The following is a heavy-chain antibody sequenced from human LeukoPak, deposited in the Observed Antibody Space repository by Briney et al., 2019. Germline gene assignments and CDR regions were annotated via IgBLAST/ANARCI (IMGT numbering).Heavy chain of an antibody. CDR3: AREGVLVAGRRHLDY. J-gene: IGHJ4*02. CDR1: GFTFSSYW. V-gene: IGHV3-7*01. D-gene: IGHD6-19*01. Sequence: PGGSLRLSCAASGFTFSSYWMSWVRQAPGKGLGWVANIKQDESEKYYVDSVKGRFTISRDNAKNSLYLQMNSLRAEDTAVYYCAREGVLVAGRRHLDYWGQGTLVTVSS. CDR2: IKQDESEK.